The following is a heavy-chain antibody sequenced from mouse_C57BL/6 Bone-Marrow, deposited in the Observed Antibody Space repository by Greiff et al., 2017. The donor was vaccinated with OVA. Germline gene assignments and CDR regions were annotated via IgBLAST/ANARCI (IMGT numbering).Heavy chain of an antibody. D-gene: IGHD2-10*02. CDR2: ISNGGGST. CDR1: GFTFSDYY. CDR3: ARRGYGNYVLFAY. J-gene: IGHJ3*01. V-gene: IGHV5-12*01. Sequence: EVKVVESGGGLVQPGGSLKLSCAASGFTFSDYYMYWVRQTPEKRLEWVAYISNGGGSTYYPDTVKGRFTISRDNAKNTLYLQMSRLKSEDTAMYYCARRGYGNYVLFAYWGQGTLVTVSA.